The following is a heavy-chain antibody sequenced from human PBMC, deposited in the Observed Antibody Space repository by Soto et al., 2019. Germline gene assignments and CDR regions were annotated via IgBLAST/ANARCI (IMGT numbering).Heavy chain of an antibody. J-gene: IGHJ5*02. CDR2: MFYSGST. CDR1: GGSISSSGYY. Sequence: QLQLQESGPGLVKPSETLSLTCTVSGGSISSSGYYWGWIRQPPGKGLEWIGSMFYSGSTYYNPSLKRRVTISVAPSKNHFSMKLSSVTAADTAVYYCARHDPRTYNNGWSNWFDPWGQGTLVPVSS. V-gene: IGHV4-39*01. D-gene: IGHD6-19*01. CDR3: ARHDPRTYNNGWSNWFDP.